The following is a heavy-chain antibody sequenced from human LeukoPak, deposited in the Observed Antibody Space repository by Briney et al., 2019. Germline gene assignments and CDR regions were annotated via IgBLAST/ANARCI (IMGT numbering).Heavy chain of an antibody. J-gene: IGHJ5*02. Sequence: GGSLRLSCAASEFTSSDYYMSWIRQAPGKGLEWISYISNDGRTIFSADSVKGRFTISRDNSKNTLYLQMNSLRAEDTAVYYCAKDSSGTNWFDPWGQGTLVTVSS. CDR3: AKDSSGTNWFDP. CDR1: EFTSSDYY. CDR2: ISNDGRTI. D-gene: IGHD6-19*01. V-gene: IGHV3-11*01.